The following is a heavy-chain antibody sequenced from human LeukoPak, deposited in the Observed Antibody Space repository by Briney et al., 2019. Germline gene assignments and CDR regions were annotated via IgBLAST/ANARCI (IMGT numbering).Heavy chain of an antibody. CDR1: GFTFSSYS. CDR3: ARSNSPRDIVVVPAAADY. V-gene: IGHV3-21*01. Sequence: GGSLRLSCAASGFTFSSYSMNWVRQAPGKGLEWVSSISSSSSYIYYADSVKGRFTISRDNAKNTLYLQMNSLRAEDTAVYYCARSNSPRDIVVVPAAADYWGQGTLVTVSS. D-gene: IGHD2-2*01. J-gene: IGHJ4*02. CDR2: ISSSSSYI.